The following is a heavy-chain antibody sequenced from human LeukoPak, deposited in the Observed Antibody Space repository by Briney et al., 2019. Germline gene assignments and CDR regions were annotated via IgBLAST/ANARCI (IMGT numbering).Heavy chain of an antibody. J-gene: IGHJ4*02. CDR1: GFTFSSYW. CDR2: IIGGAGST. CDR3: AHGAMYQLDY. V-gene: IGHV3-23*01. Sequence: PGGSLRLSCAASGFTFSSYWMSWVRQAPGKGLEWVSGIIGGAGSTYYADSVEGRFTISGDNSENTLFLQMNSLRAEDTAVYYCAHGAMYQLDYWGQGTLVTVSS. D-gene: IGHD2-2*01.